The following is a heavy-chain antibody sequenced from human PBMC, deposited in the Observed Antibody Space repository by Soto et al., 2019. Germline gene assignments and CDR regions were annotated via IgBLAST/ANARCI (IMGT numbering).Heavy chain of an antibody. V-gene: IGHV4-59*08. D-gene: IGHD5-18*01. J-gene: IGHJ4*02. CDR1: GVTISSYF. CDR3: ARGRGYSYGYPCDY. CDR2: TYHGGST. Sequence: SGTLELTSAVSGVTISSYFWSWIRQAPGRGLEWIGYTYHGGSTYYSPSLKSRVAISFDTSKNHFSLKLSSVTAADTAIYSCARGRGYSYGYPCDYWGQGTLVIVSS.